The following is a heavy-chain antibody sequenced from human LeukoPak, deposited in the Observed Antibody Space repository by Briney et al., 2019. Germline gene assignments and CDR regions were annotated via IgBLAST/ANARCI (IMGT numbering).Heavy chain of an antibody. J-gene: IGHJ4*02. V-gene: IGHV1-46*01. D-gene: IGHD2/OR15-2a*01. Sequence: GASVTVSCKASGYTFTRYYIHWVRQAPGQGLEWMGIINPSGDSTSYAQKFQGRVTMTRDTSTSTVYLEVSSLRSEDTAVFYCARGNTVDYWGQGTLVTDSS. CDR3: ARGNTVDY. CDR2: INPSGDST. CDR1: GYTFTRYY.